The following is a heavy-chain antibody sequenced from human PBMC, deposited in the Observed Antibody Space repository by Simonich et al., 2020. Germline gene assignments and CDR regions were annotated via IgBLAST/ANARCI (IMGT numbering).Heavy chain of an antibody. CDR1: GYSISIGYY. J-gene: IGHJ6*02. V-gene: IGHV4-38-2*01. CDR2: IYHSGST. CDR3: ARVGYSNYYYYGMDV. Sequence: QVQLQESGPGLVKPSEPLSLTFAVSGYSISIGYYWGWIRQPPGKGLEWIGSIYHSGSTYDNPYLKRRVTISVDTSKNQFSLKLSSVTAADTAVYYCARVGYSNYYYYGMDVWGQGTTVTVSS. D-gene: IGHD6-13*01.